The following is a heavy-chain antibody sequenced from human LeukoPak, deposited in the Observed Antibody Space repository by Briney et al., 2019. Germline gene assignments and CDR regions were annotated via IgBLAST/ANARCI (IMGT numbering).Heavy chain of an antibody. Sequence: PGGSLRLPCAASGFTFSNYGLHWVRQAPGKGLEWVAVISNDGSNRYYTESVKGRFTISRDNSKNTLYLQMSSLRAEDTAVYYCAKDLSRAHYYGMDVWGQGTTVTVSS. CDR2: ISNDGSNR. J-gene: IGHJ6*02. CDR1: GFTFSNYG. CDR3: AKDLSRAHYYGMDV. V-gene: IGHV3-30*18.